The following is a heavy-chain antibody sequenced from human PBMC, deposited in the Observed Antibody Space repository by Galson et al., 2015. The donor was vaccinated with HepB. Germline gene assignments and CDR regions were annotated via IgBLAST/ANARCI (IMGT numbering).Heavy chain of an antibody. CDR1: GYTFTDFG. CDR3: ARAYPSGSAPSFDP. CDR2: ISAYNGNTNT. V-gene: IGHV1-18*04. D-gene: IGHD1-26*01. J-gene: IGHJ5*02. Sequence: SVKVSCKASGYTFTDFGISWVRQAPGQGPEWMGWISAYNGNTNTNYAQKFQGRATMTIDTSTSTAYMELSSLRSEDTAVYYCARAYPSGSAPSFDPWGQGTLVTVSS.